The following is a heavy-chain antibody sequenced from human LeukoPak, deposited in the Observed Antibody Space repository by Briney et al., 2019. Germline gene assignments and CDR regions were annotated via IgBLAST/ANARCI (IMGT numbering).Heavy chain of an antibody. J-gene: IGHJ4*02. CDR3: ARGTYYYDSSGYPPDY. V-gene: IGHV3-33*01. D-gene: IGHD3-22*01. CDR2: IWYDGSNK. Sequence: PGGSLRLSCAASGFTFSSYGMHWVRQAPGKGLEWVAVIWYDGSNKYYADSVKGRFTISRDNSKNTLYLQMNSLRAEDTAVYYCARGTYYYDSSGYPPDYWGQGTLVTVSS. CDR1: GFTFSSYG.